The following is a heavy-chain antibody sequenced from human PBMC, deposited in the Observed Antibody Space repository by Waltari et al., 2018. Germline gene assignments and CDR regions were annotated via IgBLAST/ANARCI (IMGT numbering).Heavy chain of an antibody. V-gene: IGHV3-74*01. J-gene: IGHJ6*02. Sequence: EEEVVESGGGLVQPGESLRLSYAASGFTFATYRKPWFRRPPGKGLVWVSRIRSDERKTSYADSVKGRFTISRDNSQNTLYLQLKRLRVEDMAIYHCARVAQRTYRSPVPGRDYHYGMDVCGQGPTVTVSS. CDR3: ARVAQRTYRSPVPGRDYHYGMDV. D-gene: IGHD1-1*01. CDR2: IRSDERKT. CDR1: GFTFATYR.